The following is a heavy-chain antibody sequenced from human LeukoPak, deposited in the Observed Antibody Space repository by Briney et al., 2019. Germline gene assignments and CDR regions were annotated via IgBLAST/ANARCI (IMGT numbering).Heavy chain of an antibody. CDR2: INPSGGST. CDR3: AGDRIESAVAGMGLYNWFDP. Sequence: ASVKVSCKASGYTFTSYYTHWVRQAPGQGLEWMGIINPSGGSTSYAQKFQGRVTMTRDTSTSTVYMELSSLRSEDTAVYYCAGDRIESAVAGMGLYNWFDPWGQGTLVTVSS. J-gene: IGHJ5*02. V-gene: IGHV1-46*01. D-gene: IGHD6-19*01. CDR1: GYTFTSYY.